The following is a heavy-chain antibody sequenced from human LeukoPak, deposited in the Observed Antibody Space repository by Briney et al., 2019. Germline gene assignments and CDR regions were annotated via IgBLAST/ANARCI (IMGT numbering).Heavy chain of an antibody. CDR3: ARGAYCSSTSCYYYFDY. D-gene: IGHD2-2*01. CDR2: MNPNSGNT. J-gene: IGHJ4*02. CDR1: GCTFTSYG. Sequence: ASVKVSCKASGCTFTSYGISWVRQATGQGLEWMGWMNPNSGNTGYAQKFQGRVTITRNTSISTAYMELSSLRSEDTAVYYCARGAYCSSTSCYYYFDYWGQGTLVTVSS. V-gene: IGHV1-8*03.